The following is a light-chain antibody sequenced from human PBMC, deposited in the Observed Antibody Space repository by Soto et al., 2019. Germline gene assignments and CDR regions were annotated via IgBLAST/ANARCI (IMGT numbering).Light chain of an antibody. J-gene: IGKJ2*01. CDR1: QSISSN. CDR3: QQYNTWPPYT. CDR2: SAS. V-gene: IGKV3-15*01. Sequence: EIVLTQSPGTLSLSPGERATLSCRASQSISSNLAWHQQKPGQAPRLLIYSASTRATGVPARFSGSGSGTEFTLTISSLQSEDFAVYYCQQYNTWPPYTLGQGTKVDIK.